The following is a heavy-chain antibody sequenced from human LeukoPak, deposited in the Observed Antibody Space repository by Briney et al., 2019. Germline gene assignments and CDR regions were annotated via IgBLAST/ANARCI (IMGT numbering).Heavy chain of an antibody. Sequence: GGSLRLSCAASGFTFDDYGMSWVRQAPGKGLEWVSGINWNGGSTGYADSVKGRFTISRDNAKNSLYLQMNSLRAEDTALYYCARGGQWLVNDAFDIWGQGTMVTVSS. CDR2: INWNGGST. D-gene: IGHD6-19*01. V-gene: IGHV3-20*04. CDR1: GFTFDDYG. CDR3: ARGGQWLVNDAFDI. J-gene: IGHJ3*02.